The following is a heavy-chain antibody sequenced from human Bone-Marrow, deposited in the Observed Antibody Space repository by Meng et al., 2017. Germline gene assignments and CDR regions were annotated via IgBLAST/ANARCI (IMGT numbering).Heavy chain of an antibody. V-gene: IGHV3-11*01. CDR1: GFTFSDYY. CDR2: ISNGGDTI. D-gene: IGHD6-19*01. J-gene: IGHJ4*02. CDR3: ARDRAVAGTGGRVVDY. Sequence: GGSLRLSCAASGFTFSDYYMTWIRQAPGKGLEWVSYISNGGDTIYYADSVKGRFTISRDNAKNSLYLQMNSLRAEDTAVYYCARDRAVAGTGGRVVDYWGQGTTVTVSS.